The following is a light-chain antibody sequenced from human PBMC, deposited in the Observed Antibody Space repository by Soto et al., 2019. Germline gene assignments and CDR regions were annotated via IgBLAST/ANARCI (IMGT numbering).Light chain of an antibody. V-gene: IGKV1-5*01. J-gene: IGKJ1*01. Sequence: DIQMTQSPPTLSASVGDGVTITCRASQPISSWLAWYHQKTGKDHKILIYDDYNLESGVPSRFSGSGSGTEFTLTISSLQPEELATYYCQKYNSYYPTLGQFNKVDIK. CDR1: QPISSW. CDR3: QKYNSYYPT. CDR2: DDY.